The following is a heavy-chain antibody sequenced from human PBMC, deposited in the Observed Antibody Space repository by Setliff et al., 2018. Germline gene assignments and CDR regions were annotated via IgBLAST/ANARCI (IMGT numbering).Heavy chain of an antibody. D-gene: IGHD4-17*01. J-gene: IGHJ6*02. CDR3: TTDTCCGDPVYYHYGMDV. CDR1: ESTFSSFG. Sequence: QPGGSLRLSCTASESTFSSFGMHWVRQAPGKGLEWVGFIRYDGSYEYYADSVQGRFTISRDNSKNTLHLQMNSLGIEDTAVYYCTTDTCCGDPVYYHYGMDVWGQGTSVTVSS. V-gene: IGHV3-30*02. CDR2: IRYDGSYE.